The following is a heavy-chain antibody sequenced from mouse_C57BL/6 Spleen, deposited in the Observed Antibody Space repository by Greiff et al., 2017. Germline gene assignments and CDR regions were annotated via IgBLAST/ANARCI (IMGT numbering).Heavy chain of an antibody. CDR3: ARNYYGSSYGFAY. V-gene: IGHV5-17*01. D-gene: IGHD1-1*01. Sequence: EVHLVESGGGLVKPGGSLKLSCAASGFTFSDYGMHWVRQAPEKGLEWVAYISSGSSTIYYADTVKGRFTISRDNAKNTLFLQMTSLRSEDTAMDYCARNYYGSSYGFAYWGQGTLVTVSA. CDR2: ISSGSSTI. CDR1: GFTFSDYG. J-gene: IGHJ3*01.